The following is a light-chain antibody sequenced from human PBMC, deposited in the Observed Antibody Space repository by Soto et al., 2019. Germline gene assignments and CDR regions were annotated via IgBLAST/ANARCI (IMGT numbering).Light chain of an antibody. J-gene: IGKJ5*01. CDR3: QQYDDWLPFT. Sequence: EIVMTQSPGTLSVSPGERATLSCRASQSVSSKLAWYQQKPGQAPRLLIYGASTRATDIPARFSGSGSGTDFTLTISSVQSEDFAVYYCQQYDDWLPFTFGQGTRLEIK. V-gene: IGKV3-15*01. CDR1: QSVSSK. CDR2: GAS.